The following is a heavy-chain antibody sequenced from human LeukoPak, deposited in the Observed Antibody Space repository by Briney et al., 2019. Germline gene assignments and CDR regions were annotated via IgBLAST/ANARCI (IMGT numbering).Heavy chain of an antibody. V-gene: IGHV4-4*07. CDR1: GVSISAYY. CDR2: IYPGESIYASENT. CDR3: ARGPIEYSSSHYFDY. D-gene: IGHD6-6*01. Sequence: SETLSLTCSVSGVSISAYYWSWIRQPAGKGLEWIGRIYPGESIYASENTNYNPSLKSRVSMSGDTSKNQVSLKLSSVTAADTAVYYCARGPIEYSSSHYFDYWGQGTLVTVSS. J-gene: IGHJ4*02.